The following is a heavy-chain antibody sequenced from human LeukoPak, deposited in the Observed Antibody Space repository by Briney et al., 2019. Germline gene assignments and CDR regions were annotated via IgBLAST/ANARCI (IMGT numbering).Heavy chain of an antibody. CDR3: AFSSSSIYYYYGMDV. J-gene: IGHJ6*02. CDR1: GYTFTSYG. V-gene: IGHV1-18*01. CDR2: ISAYNGNT. Sequence: ASVKVSCKASGYTFTSYGISWVRQAPGQGLEWMGWISAYNGNTNYAQKLQGRVTMTTDTSTSTAYMELRSLRSDDTAVYYCAFSSSSIYYYYGMDVWGQGTTVTVSS. D-gene: IGHD6-6*01.